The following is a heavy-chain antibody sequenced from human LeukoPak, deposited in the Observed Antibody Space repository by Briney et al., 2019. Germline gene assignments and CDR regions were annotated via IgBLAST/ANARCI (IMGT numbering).Heavy chain of an antibody. CDR1: GYTFTSYD. J-gene: IGHJ6*02. CDR2: MNPNSGNT. CDR3: ARVGSSSWYVSFYYYYGMDV. Sequence: GASVKVSCKASGYTFTSYDINWVRQATGQGLEWMGWMNPNSGNTGYAQKFQGRVTMTRNTSISTAYMELSSLRSEDTAVYYCARVGSSSWYVSFYYYYGMDVWGQGTTVTASS. D-gene: IGHD6-13*01. V-gene: IGHV1-8*01.